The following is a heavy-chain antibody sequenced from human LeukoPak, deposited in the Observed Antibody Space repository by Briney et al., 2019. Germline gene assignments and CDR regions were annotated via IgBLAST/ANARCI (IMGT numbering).Heavy chain of an antibody. V-gene: IGHV3-21*01. J-gene: IGHJ4*02. D-gene: IGHD6-19*01. CDR2: ISSSSSYI. CDR1: GFTFSSYS. Sequence: GGSLRLSCAASGFTFSSYSMNWVRQAPGKGLEWVSSISSSSSYIYYADSVKGRFTISRDNAKNSLYLQMNSLRAEDTAVYYCARDQTVAGCFDYWGQGTLVTVSS. CDR3: ARDQTVAGCFDY.